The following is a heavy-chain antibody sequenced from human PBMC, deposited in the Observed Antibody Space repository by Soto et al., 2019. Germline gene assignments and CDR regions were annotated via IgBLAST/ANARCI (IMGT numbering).Heavy chain of an antibody. CDR1: GGSISSYY. CDR3: ARVRDDYGNDSDAFDI. Sequence: QVQLQESGPGLVKPSETLSLTCTVSGGSISSYYWSWIRQPPGKGLEWIGYIYYSGSTNYNPSLKSRVTMSVDTSTNQFSLKLSSVTAADTAVYYCARVRDDYGNDSDAFDIWGQGTMVTVSS. V-gene: IGHV4-59*01. J-gene: IGHJ3*02. D-gene: IGHD1-1*01. CDR2: IYYSGST.